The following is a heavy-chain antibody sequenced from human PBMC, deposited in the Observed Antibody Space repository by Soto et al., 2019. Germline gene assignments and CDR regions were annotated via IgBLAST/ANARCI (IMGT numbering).Heavy chain of an antibody. Sequence: ESLRLSCAASGFTFSSYSMNWVRQAPGKGLEWVSSISSSSSYIYYADSVKGRFTISRDNAKNSLYLQMNSLRAEDTAVYYCARDIITSEYYYDSSGYYYPDADYWGQGTLVTVSS. CDR3: ARDIITSEYYYDSSGYYYPDADY. D-gene: IGHD3-22*01. CDR2: ISSSSSYI. CDR1: GFTFSSYS. V-gene: IGHV3-21*01. J-gene: IGHJ4*02.